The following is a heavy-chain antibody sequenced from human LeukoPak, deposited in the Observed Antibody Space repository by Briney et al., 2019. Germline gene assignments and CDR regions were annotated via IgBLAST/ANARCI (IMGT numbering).Heavy chain of an antibody. CDR1: GFTFSTYA. D-gene: IGHD6-13*01. CDR3: AKALEQETVIALDS. CDR2: ISGSGGST. Sequence: GGSLRLSCAASGFTFSTYAMSWVRQAPGKGLEWVPAISGSGGSTYYADSVKGRFTISRDNSKNTLYLQMNSLRAEDTSIYFCAKALEQETVIALDSWGQGTLVTVSS. J-gene: IGHJ4*02. V-gene: IGHV3-23*01.